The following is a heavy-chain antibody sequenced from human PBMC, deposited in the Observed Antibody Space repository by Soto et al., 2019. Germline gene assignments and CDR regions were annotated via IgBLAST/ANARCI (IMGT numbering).Heavy chain of an antibody. CDR2: TYYRSKWYN. CDR3: ASAYIGCSGCSCYGHWFDP. Sequence: SQTLALIWAIFGESVSSNSAAWNWIRQCPSRGLEWLGRTYYRSKWYNDYAVSVKSRITINPDTSKNQFSLQLHSVTPEDTAVYYCASAYIGCSGCSCYGHWFDPWGQGTLVTVSS. CDR1: GESVSSNSAA. V-gene: IGHV6-1*01. J-gene: IGHJ5*02. D-gene: IGHD2-15*01.